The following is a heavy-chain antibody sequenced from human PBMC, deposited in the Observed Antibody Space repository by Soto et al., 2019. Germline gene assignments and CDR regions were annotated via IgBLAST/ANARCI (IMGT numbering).Heavy chain of an antibody. CDR3: ASLRGSFADLSRFDP. CDR2: IKQDGTEK. J-gene: IGHJ5*02. D-gene: IGHD3-16*01. V-gene: IGHV3-7*01. Sequence: EVQLVESGGGLVQPGGSLRLSCAASGFTFSTYWMTWVRQAPGKGLEWVANIKQDGTEKYYVDSVKGRFTISRDNAKNSLYLQMNSLRAEDTAVYYCASLRGSFADLSRFDPWGQGTLVTVSS. CDR1: GFTFSTYW.